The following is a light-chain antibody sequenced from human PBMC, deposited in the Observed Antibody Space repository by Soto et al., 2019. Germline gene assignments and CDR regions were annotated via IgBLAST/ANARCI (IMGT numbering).Light chain of an antibody. V-gene: IGLV2-14*01. J-gene: IGLJ2*01. CDR3: SSYTTGSPYVV. Sequence: QSALTQPASVSGSPGQSITISCTGTSSVVGGYNHISWYQQHPGKVPQLLIYNVSHRPSGVSNRFSGSKSGNTASLTISGLQAEDEADYHCSSYTTGSPYVVFGGGTKLTVL. CDR1: SSVVGGYNH. CDR2: NVS.